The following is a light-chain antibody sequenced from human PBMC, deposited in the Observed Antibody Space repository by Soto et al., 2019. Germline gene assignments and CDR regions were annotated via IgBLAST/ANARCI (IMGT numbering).Light chain of an antibody. Sequence: QSVLTQPPSASGTPGQRVTISCSGSRSNIGSGAVNWYQQLPGTAPKLLIYSNNQRPSGVPDRFSGSKSGTSASLAISGLQSEDETDYYCAAWDGSLNGWVFGGGTKLT. CDR2: SNN. CDR3: AAWDGSLNGWV. CDR1: RSNIGSGA. V-gene: IGLV1-44*01. J-gene: IGLJ3*02.